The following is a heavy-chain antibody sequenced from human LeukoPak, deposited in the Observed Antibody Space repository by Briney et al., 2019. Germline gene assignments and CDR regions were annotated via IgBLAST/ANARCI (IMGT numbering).Heavy chain of an antibody. CDR1: GFTFSSYG. Sequence: GRSLRLSCAASGFTFSSYGMHWVRQAPGKGLEWVAVISYDGSNKYYADSVKGRFTISRDNAKNSLYLQMNSLRAEDTAVYYCARRNYGMDVWGQGTTVTVSS. J-gene: IGHJ6*02. CDR2: ISYDGSNK. CDR3: ARRNYGMDV. V-gene: IGHV3-30*03.